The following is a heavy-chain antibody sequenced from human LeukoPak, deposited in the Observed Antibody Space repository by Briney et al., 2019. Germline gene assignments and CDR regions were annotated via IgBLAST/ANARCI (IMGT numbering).Heavy chain of an antibody. J-gene: IGHJ4*02. CDR2: INPNSGGT. Sequence: GASVKVSCKASGYTFTGYYMHWVRQAPGQGLEWMGRINPNSGGTNYAQKFQGRVTMTRDTSISTAYMELSRLRSDDRAVYYCARGYSSSWYDMDYFDYWGQGTLVTVSS. CDR1: GYTFTGYY. V-gene: IGHV1-2*06. CDR3: ARGYSSSWYDMDYFDY. D-gene: IGHD6-13*01.